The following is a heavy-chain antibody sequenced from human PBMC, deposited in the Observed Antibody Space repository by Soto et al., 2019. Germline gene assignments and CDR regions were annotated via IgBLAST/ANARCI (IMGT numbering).Heavy chain of an antibody. D-gene: IGHD4-17*01. J-gene: IGHJ5*02. CDR1: GFTFSSFW. Sequence: EVQLVESGGGLVQHGGSLRLSCAASGFTFSSFWMHWVHQAPGKGLEWVSRASPDGTSTSYADSVKGRFTISRDNAKNTLFMQMNSLRAEDTAVYYCTRHGSGDYFLFDPWGQGTLVTVSS. CDR3: TRHGSGDYFLFDP. V-gene: IGHV3-74*01. CDR2: ASPDGTST.